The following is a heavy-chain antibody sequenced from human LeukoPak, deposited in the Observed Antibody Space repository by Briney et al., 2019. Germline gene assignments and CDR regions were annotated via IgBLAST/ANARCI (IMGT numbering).Heavy chain of an antibody. CDR3: VRSQGFGTYWFDY. V-gene: IGHV3-48*01. CDR1: GFTVSSNY. D-gene: IGHD3-10*01. J-gene: IGHJ4*02. Sequence: GGSLRLSCAASGFTVSSNYMSWVRQAPGKGLEWVSYISSSSSTEYYADSVKGRFTISRDNAKNSLYLQMNSLRAEDTAVYYCVRSQGFGTYWFDYWGQGTQVTISS. CDR2: ISSSSSTE.